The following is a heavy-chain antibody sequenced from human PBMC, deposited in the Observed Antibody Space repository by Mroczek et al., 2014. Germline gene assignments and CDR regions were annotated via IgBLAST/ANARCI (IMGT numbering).Heavy chain of an antibody. Sequence: QVQLQQWGPGLVKPSQTLSLTCTVSGGSISSSNYFWSWIRQSPGKGLEWIAYIYYSGITYYNPSLKSRITISADTSKNQFSLNLNSVTAADTAVYYCARGTYMVIRKYYYYYGMDVWGPGTTVTVSS. CDR3: ARGTYMVIRKYYYYYGMDV. CDR2: IYYSGIT. CDR1: GGSISSSNYF. V-gene: IGHV4-30-4*01. J-gene: IGHJ6*02. D-gene: IGHD4/OR15-4a*01.